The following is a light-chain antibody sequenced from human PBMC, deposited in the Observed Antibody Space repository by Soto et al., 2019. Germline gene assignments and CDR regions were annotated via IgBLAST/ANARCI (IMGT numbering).Light chain of an antibody. CDR2: TSS. CDR1: QSISTS. CDR3: QQGYSRPRT. Sequence: DIPLTQSPAALSASVGDRVTITCRASQSISTSLNWYQQKPGEAPNLLIFTSSNLESGVPSRFSGSGSGTDFTLTISSLQPEDFATYFCQQGYSRPRTFGQGTKVDIK. J-gene: IGKJ1*01. V-gene: IGKV1-39*01.